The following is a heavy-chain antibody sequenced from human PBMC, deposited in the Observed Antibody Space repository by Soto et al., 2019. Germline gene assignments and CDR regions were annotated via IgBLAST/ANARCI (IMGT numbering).Heavy chain of an antibody. D-gene: IGHD1-7*01. CDR1: GDSVSSNNAA. J-gene: IGHJ6*03. CDR2: TYYRSRWYN. CDR3: AGTTSHYWYYMDV. V-gene: IGHV6-1*01. Sequence: PSQTHSLTCAISGDSVSSNNAAWNWIRQSPSRGLEWLGRTYYRSRWYNDYAVSVKSRITVNPDTSKNQFSLQLTSVTPEDTAVYYCAGTTSHYWYYMDVWGKGTTVTVSS.